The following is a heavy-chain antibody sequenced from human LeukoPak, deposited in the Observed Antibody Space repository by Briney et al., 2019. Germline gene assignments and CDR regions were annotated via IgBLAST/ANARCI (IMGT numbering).Heavy chain of an antibody. CDR2: ISYDGSNK. Sequence: GGSLRLSCAASGFTFSSYAMHWVRQAPGKGLEWVAVISYDGSNKYYADSVKGRFTISRDNSKNTLYLQMNSLRAEDTAVYYCARCIAVAGSYFDYWGQGTLVTVSS. D-gene: IGHD6-19*01. CDR1: GFTFSSYA. CDR3: ARCIAVAGSYFDY. V-gene: IGHV3-30*04. J-gene: IGHJ4*02.